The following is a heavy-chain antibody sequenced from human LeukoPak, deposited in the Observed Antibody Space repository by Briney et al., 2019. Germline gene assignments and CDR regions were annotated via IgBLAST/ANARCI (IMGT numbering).Heavy chain of an antibody. J-gene: IGHJ2*01. CDR1: GYTLTELS. Sequence: ASVKVSCKVSGYTLTELSMHWVRQAPGKGLEWMGGFDPEDGETIYAQKFQGRVTMTEDTSTDTAYMELSSLRSEDTAVYYCAKDSEAYSSTNWYFDLWGRGTLVTVSS. V-gene: IGHV1-24*01. CDR3: AKDSEAYSSTNWYFDL. CDR2: FDPEDGET. D-gene: IGHD6-13*01.